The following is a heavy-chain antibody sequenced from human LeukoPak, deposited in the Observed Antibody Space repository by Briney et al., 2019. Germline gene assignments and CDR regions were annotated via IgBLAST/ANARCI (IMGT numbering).Heavy chain of an antibody. CDR3: AKSSRPSTMIVVVYYFDY. CDR2: ISGSGGST. D-gene: IGHD3-22*01. CDR1: GFTFSSYA. Sequence: GGSLRLSCAASGFTFSSYAMSWVRQAPGKGLEWVSAISGSGGSTYYADSVKGRFTISRDNSKNTLYLQMNSLRAEDTAVYYCAKSSRPSTMIVVVYYFDYWGQGTLVTVSS. V-gene: IGHV3-23*01. J-gene: IGHJ4*02.